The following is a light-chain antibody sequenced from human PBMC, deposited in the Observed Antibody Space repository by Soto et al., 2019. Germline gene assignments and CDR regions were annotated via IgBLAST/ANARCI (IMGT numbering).Light chain of an antibody. CDR2: DAS. V-gene: IGKV3D-11*01. J-gene: IGKJ3*01. CDR3: QHEFT. Sequence: ETVLTQSPATLSLSPGERATLSCRASQGVNTHLAWYQQKPGQAPRLLIYDASNRATGIPARFSGSGPGTDFTLTISSLEPEDFAVYYCQHEFTFGPGTKVDVK. CDR1: QGVNTH.